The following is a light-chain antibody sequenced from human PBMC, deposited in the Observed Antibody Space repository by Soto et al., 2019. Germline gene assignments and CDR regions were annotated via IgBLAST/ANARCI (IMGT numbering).Light chain of an antibody. CDR2: AVS. Sequence: QSVLTQPASVSGAPGQRATISCTGTSGDIGSYNYVSWFQHHPGKAPKLILFAVSDRPSGVSNRFSGSRSGNTASLNISGLQPEDEAISYCSSYTRSTTHVFGTGTKVTVL. V-gene: IGLV2-14*01. CDR3: SSYTRSTTHV. CDR1: SGDIGSYNY. J-gene: IGLJ1*01.